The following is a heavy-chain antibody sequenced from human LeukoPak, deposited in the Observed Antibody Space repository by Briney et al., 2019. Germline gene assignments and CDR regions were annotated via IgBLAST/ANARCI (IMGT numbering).Heavy chain of an antibody. J-gene: IGHJ3*02. CDR3: ARTIFGVTHGFDI. V-gene: IGHV3-53*01. D-gene: IGHD3-3*01. CDR2: LYSSGYT. CDR1: TFSVSN. Sequence: GGSLRLSCAASTFSVSNMSWVRQAPGKGLEWISVLYSSGYTKYADSVKGRFTISRDNSKNTLYLQMNSLTAEDTAVYYCARTIFGVTHGFDIWGQGTMVTVSS.